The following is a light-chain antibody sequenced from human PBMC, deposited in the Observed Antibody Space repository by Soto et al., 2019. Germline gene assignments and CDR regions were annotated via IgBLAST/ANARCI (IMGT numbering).Light chain of an antibody. CDR1: SSNIGSNY. V-gene: IGLV1-47*01. J-gene: IGLJ3*02. Sequence: QSALTQPPSASGTPGQRVTISCSGSSSNIGSNYVYWYQQFPGAAPKLLMFMTNKRPSGVPDRFSGSKSGTSAALAISGLRSDDEANYHCAAWDESLSRWVFGGGTKLTVL. CDR3: AAWDESLSRWV. CDR2: MTN.